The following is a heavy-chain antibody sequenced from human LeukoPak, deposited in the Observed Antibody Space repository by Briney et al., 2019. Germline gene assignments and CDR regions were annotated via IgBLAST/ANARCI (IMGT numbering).Heavy chain of an antibody. Sequence: GGSLRLSCAASGFTFSSYLMSWFRQAPGKGLEWVANIKQDGSDKYYVDSVKGRFTISRDNAKNSLYLQMNSLRAEDTAVYYCATRYHWGRYWGQGTLVTVSS. CDR2: IKQDGSDK. J-gene: IGHJ4*02. D-gene: IGHD7-27*01. V-gene: IGHV3-7*01. CDR1: GFTFSSYL. CDR3: ATRYHWGRY.